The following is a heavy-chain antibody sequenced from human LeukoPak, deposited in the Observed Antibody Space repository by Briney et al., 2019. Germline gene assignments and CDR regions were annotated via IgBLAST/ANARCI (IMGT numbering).Heavy chain of an antibody. D-gene: IGHD3-3*01. CDR2: ISSSSSYI. J-gene: IGHJ4*02. V-gene: IGHV3-21*01. CDR1: GFTFSSYS. CDR3: ARDLHYDFWSGYYAGDVDYFDY. Sequence: GGSLRLSCAASGFTFSSYSMNWVRQAPGKGLEWVSSISSSSSYIYYAVSVKGRFTISRDNAKNSLYLQMNSLRAEDTAVYYCARDLHYDFWSGYYAGDVDYFDYWGQGTLVTVSS.